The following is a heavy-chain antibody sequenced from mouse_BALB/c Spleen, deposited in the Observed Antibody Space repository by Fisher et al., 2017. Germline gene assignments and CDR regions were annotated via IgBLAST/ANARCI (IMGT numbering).Heavy chain of an antibody. Sequence: KFKGKATLTVDKSSSTAYMELRSLTSEDSAVYYCARYFDVWGAGTTVTVSS. CDR3: ARYFDV. V-gene: IGHV1-26*01. J-gene: IGHJ1*01.